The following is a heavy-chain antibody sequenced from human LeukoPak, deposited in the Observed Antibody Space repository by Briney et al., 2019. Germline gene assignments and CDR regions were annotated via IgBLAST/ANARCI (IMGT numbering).Heavy chain of an antibody. CDR3: ARTSAMVTIFDY. J-gene: IGHJ4*02. Sequence: SVKVSCKASGGTFSSYAISWVRQAPGQGLEWMGGIIPIFGTANYAQKFQGRVTITADESTSTAYMELSSLRSEDTAVYYCARTSAMVTIFDYWGQGTLVTVSS. D-gene: IGHD5-18*01. CDR2: IIPIFGTA. V-gene: IGHV1-69*13. CDR1: GGTFSSYA.